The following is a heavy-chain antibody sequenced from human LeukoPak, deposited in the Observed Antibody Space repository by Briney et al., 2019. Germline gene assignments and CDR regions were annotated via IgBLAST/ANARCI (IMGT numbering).Heavy chain of an antibody. Sequence: GGSLRLSCAASVFTFSSYAMSWVRQAPGKGLEWVSAISGSGGSTYYADSVKGRFTISRENSKNTLYLQMNSLRDENTALYYCGKDLRRGPFDYWGQGTLVTVSS. CDR3: GKDLRRGPFDY. CDR2: ISGSGGST. J-gene: IGHJ4*02. D-gene: IGHD3-10*01. V-gene: IGHV3-23*01. CDR1: VFTFSSYA.